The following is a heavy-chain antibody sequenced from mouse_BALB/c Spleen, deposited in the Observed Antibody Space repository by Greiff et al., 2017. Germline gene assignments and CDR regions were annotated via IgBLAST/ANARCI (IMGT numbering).Heavy chain of an antibody. CDR3: ARRGYGPFYFDY. D-gene: IGHD1-1*01. J-gene: IGHJ2*01. Sequence: VQLQQPGAELVKPGASVKLSCKASGYTFTSYWMHWVKQRPGQGLEWIGEINPSNGRTNFNEKFKSKATLTVDKSSSTAYMQLSSLTSEDSAVYYCARRGYGPFYFDYWGQGTTLTVSS. V-gene: IGHV1S81*02. CDR2: INPSNGRT. CDR1: GYTFTSYW.